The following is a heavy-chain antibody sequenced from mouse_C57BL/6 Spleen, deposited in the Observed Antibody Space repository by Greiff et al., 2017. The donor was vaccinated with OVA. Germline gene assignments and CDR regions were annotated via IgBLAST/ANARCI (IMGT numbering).Heavy chain of an antibody. CDR1: GYTFTSYW. J-gene: IGHJ3*01. D-gene: IGHD2-4*01. CDR3: AREIYYDYDGAY. Sequence: QVQLQQSGAELVKPGASVKLSCKASGYTFTSYWMHWVKQRPGQGLEWIGMIHPNSGSTNYNEKFKSKATLTVDKSSSTAYMQLSSLTSEDSAVYYCAREIYYDYDGAYWGQGTLVTVSA. CDR2: IHPNSGST. V-gene: IGHV1-64*01.